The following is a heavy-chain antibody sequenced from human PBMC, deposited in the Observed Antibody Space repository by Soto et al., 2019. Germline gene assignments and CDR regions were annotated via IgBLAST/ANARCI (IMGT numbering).Heavy chain of an antibody. J-gene: IGHJ4*02. CDR1: GFTFTRYS. CDR3: ARESEDLTSNFDX. V-gene: IGHV3-21*04. Sequence: AGGSLRLSCAASGFTFTRYSMNWVRQAPGKGLEWVSSISSTTNYIYYGDSMKGRFTIYRENANNSLYLEMNSLRAEDTAVYYCARESEDLTSNFDXWGQGTLVTVSX. CDR2: ISSTTNYI.